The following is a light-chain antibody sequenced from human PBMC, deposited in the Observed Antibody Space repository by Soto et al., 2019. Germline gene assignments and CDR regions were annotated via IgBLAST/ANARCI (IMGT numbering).Light chain of an antibody. CDR3: SSYTDSSTLGLYV. V-gene: IGLV2-14*02. J-gene: IGLJ1*01. CDR1: SSDVGSYNL. CDR2: EVT. Sequence: QSVLTQPASVSGSPGQSITISCTGTSSDVGSYNLVSWYQQHPGKAPRLMIYEVTYRPSGVSNRFSGSKSGSTASLTISGLQAEDEADYYCSSYTDSSTLGLYVFGTGTKVTVL.